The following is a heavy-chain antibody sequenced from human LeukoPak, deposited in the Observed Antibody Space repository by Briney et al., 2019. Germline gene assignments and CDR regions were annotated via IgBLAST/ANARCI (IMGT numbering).Heavy chain of an antibody. CDR2: IYYSGST. D-gene: IGHD3-22*01. Sequence: SETLSLTCTVSGGSISSYNWNWIRQPPGKGLEWIGYIYYSGSTSYNPSLKSRVTISVDTPKNQFSLKLSSVTAADTAVYYCARYYYDSSGYSHGMDVWGQGTTVTVSS. CDR1: GGSISSYN. CDR3: ARYYYDSSGYSHGMDV. V-gene: IGHV4-59*08. J-gene: IGHJ6*02.